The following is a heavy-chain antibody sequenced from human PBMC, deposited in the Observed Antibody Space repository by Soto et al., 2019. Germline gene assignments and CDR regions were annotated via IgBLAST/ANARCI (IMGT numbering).Heavy chain of an antibody. D-gene: IGHD1-26*01. V-gene: IGHV3-48*03. J-gene: IGHJ6*02. CDR3: DRVREGEANGYYGMDV. Sequence: GGSLRLSCSASGFTLSDYELHWVRQAPGKGLEWVSYISTRGSTIYYADSVKGRFTISRDNAKNSLYLEVNRLRPEETGVYYCDRVREGEANGYYGMDVWGQGTTVTVSS. CDR1: GFTLSDYE. CDR2: ISTRGSTI.